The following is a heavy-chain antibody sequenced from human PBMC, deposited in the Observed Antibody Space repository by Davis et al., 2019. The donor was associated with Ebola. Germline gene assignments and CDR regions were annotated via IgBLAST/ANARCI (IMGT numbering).Heavy chain of an antibody. CDR1: GFTFSSYG. J-gene: IGHJ3*02. CDR2: ISYDGSNK. V-gene: IGHV3-30*18. Sequence: GESLKISCAASGFTFSSYGMHWVRQAPGKGLEWVAVISYDGSNKYYADSVKGRFTISRDNSKNTLYLQMNSLRAEDTAVYYCAKDQHYYDSSGYYSDAFDIWGQGTMVTASS. CDR3: AKDQHYYDSSGYYSDAFDI. D-gene: IGHD3-22*01.